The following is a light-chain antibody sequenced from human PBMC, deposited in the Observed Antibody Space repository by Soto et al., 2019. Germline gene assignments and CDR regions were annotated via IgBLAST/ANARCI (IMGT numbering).Light chain of an antibody. J-gene: IGLJ1*01. V-gene: IGLV1-44*01. CDR2: SND. CDR3: ASWDDSLNGPYV. CDR1: SSNIGSNV. Sequence: QSVLTQPPSASGAPGQRVTISCSGSSSNIGSNVVNWYQQFPGTAPKLLMFSNDQRPSGVPDRFSGSKSGTSASLAISGLQSEDEADYYCASWDDSLNGPYVFGTGTKATVL.